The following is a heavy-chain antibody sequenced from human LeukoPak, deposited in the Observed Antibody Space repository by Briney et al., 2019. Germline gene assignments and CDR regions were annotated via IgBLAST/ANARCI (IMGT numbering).Heavy chain of an antibody. CDR1: GFTFSSYG. D-gene: IGHD2/OR15-2a*01. J-gene: IGHJ6*03. Sequence: KSGGSLRLSCAASGFTFSSYGMHWVRQAPGKGLEWVAVIWYDGSNKYYADSVKGRFTISRDNSKNTLYLQMNSLRAEDTAVYYCARERSVLLSPSLYYYYMDVWGKGTTVTVSS. CDR3: ARERSVLLSPSLYYYYMDV. CDR2: IWYDGSNK. V-gene: IGHV3-33*01.